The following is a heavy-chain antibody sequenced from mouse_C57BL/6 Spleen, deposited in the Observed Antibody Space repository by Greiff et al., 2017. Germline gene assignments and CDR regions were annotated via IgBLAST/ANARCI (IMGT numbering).Heavy chain of an antibody. CDR2: IVPETGGT. CDR1: GYTFTDYE. Sequence: VQLQQSGAELVRPGASVTLSCKASGYTFTDYEMHWVKQTPVHGLEWIGAIVPETGGTDYNQKFKGKAILTADTSSSTAYMKLLSLTAEGSAVYFCTRRDYYDGSYVWYFDVWGTGTPVTVSS. CDR3: TRRDYYDGSYVWYFDV. V-gene: IGHV1-15*01. J-gene: IGHJ1*03. D-gene: IGHD1-1*01.